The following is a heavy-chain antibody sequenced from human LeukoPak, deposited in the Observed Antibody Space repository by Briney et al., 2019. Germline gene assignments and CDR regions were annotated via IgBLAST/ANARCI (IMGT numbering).Heavy chain of an antibody. CDR1: GGSVSSGSYY. Sequence: SETLSLTCTVSGGSVSSGSYYWSWIRQPPGKGLEWIGYIYYGGSTNYNPSLKSRVTMSVDTSKNQFSLKLSSVTAADTAVYYCARGPYYFDTSGINDYWGQGTLVTVSS. CDR2: IYYGGST. CDR3: ARGPYYFDTSGINDY. D-gene: IGHD3-22*01. V-gene: IGHV4-61*01. J-gene: IGHJ4*02.